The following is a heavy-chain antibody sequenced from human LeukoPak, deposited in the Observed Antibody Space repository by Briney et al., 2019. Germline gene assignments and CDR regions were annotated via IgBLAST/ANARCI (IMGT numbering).Heavy chain of an antibody. CDR1: GGSISSGDYY. Sequence: SETLSLTCTVSGGSISSGDYYWSWIRQPPGKGLEWIGYIYYSGSTNYNPSLKSRVTISVDTSKNQFSLKLSSVTAADTAVYYCARLEVGALALYYWGQGTLVTVSS. CDR3: ARLEVGALALYY. CDR2: IYYSGST. V-gene: IGHV4-30-4*01. J-gene: IGHJ4*02. D-gene: IGHD2-15*01.